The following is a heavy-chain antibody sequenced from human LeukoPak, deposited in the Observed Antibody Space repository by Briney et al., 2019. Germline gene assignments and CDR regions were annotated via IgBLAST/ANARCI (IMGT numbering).Heavy chain of an antibody. CDR1: DGSISNFY. Sequence: SETLSLTCTVSDGSISNFYWIWIRQPAGKGLEWIGRIYTSGSTNHNPSLKSRVTMSVDTSKNQFSLRLTSVTAADTAVYYCARMGAGRFDSWGQGTLVTVSS. D-gene: IGHD1-26*01. V-gene: IGHV4-4*07. CDR3: ARMGAGRFDS. CDR2: IYTSGST. J-gene: IGHJ4*02.